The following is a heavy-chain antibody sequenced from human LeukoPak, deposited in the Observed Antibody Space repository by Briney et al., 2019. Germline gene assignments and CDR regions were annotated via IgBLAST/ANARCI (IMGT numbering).Heavy chain of an antibody. CDR3: ARLRFLEWPKAPYNWFDP. CDR1: GHTFTSYY. V-gene: IGHV1-46*01. Sequence: ASVKVSCKASGHTFTSYYMHWVRQAPGQGLEWMGIINPSGGSTSYAQKFQGRVTMTRDTSTSTVYMELSSLRSEDTAVYYCARLRFLEWPKAPYNWFDPWGQGTLVTVSS. J-gene: IGHJ5*02. D-gene: IGHD3-3*01. CDR2: INPSGGST.